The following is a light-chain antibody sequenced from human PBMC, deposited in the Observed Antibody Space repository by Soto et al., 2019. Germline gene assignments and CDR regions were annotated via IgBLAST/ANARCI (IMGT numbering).Light chain of an antibody. Sequence: EIVLTQSPATLSLSPGERATLSCRASQSVSSYLAWYQQKPGQAPRLLIYDASNRATGIPARFSGSGSGTAFTLIIISLEPQDFAVYYCQQRSNWPPWTFGQGTKVEIK. CDR2: DAS. CDR3: QQRSNWPPWT. CDR1: QSVSSY. V-gene: IGKV3-11*01. J-gene: IGKJ1*01.